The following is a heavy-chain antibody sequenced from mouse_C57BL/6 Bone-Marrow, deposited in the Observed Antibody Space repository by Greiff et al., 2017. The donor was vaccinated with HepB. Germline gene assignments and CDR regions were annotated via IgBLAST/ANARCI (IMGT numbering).Heavy chain of an antibody. CDR3: ARWDTTAQNY. CDR2: IAPNSGGT. Sequence: QVHVKQPGAELVKPGASVKLSCKASGYTFTSYWMHWVKQRPGRGLEWIGRIAPNSGGTKYNEKFKSKATLTVDKPSSTAYMQLSSLTSEDSAVYYCARWDTTAQNYWGQGTSVTVSS. J-gene: IGHJ4*01. CDR1: GYTFTSYW. D-gene: IGHD1-2*01. V-gene: IGHV1-72*01.